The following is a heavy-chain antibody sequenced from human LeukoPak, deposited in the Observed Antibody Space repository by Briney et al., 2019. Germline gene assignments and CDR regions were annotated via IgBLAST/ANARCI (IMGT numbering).Heavy chain of an antibody. D-gene: IGHD1-26*01. V-gene: IGHV4-61*09. CDR3: ARGNSDYYYYYMDV. Sequence: SQTLSLTCTVSGGSISSGGYYWSWIRQPAGKGLEWIGHIYASGSTNYNPSLKSRVTISVDTSKNQFSLKLSSVTAADTAVYYCARGNSDYYYYYMDVWGKGTTVTVSS. J-gene: IGHJ6*03. CDR1: GGSISSGGYY. CDR2: IYASGST.